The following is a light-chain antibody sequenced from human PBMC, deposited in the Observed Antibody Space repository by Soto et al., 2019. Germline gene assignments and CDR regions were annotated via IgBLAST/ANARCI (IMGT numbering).Light chain of an antibody. CDR3: QQYNSWPLA. J-gene: IGKJ1*01. CDR1: QSVGSN. V-gene: IGKV3-15*01. CDR2: GAS. Sequence: EIVVTQSPSTLSVSPGERATLSCRASQSVGSNLAWYQQKPGQAPRVLIYGASTRATGIPARFSGSGSGTEFTLTISSLQPEDFAIYYCQQYNSWPLAFGRGTKVDIK.